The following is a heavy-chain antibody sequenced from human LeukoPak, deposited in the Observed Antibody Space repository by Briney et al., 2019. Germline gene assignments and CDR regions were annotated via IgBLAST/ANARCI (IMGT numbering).Heavy chain of an antibody. V-gene: IGHV3-53*01. J-gene: IGHJ4*02. D-gene: IGHD5-24*01. CDR1: GFSVTNNY. Sequence: GGSLRLSCAVSGFSVTNNYMSWVRQAPGKGLEWVSVFYVGGATYNAASVKGRFTISRDNSENTLYLQMKSLRAEDTAVYYCARGDGYNFFDYWGQGTLVTVSS. CDR3: ARGDGYNFFDY. CDR2: FYVGGAT.